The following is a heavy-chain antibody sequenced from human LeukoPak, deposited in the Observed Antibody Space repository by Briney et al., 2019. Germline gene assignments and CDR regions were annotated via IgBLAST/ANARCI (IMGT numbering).Heavy chain of an antibody. D-gene: IGHD6-19*01. Sequence: GGSLRLSCAASGFAFETHDLHWVRRAPGKGLEWVGVASRDGVSQNYGDSVEGRFTISRDQSDNTLFLQMNSLRPEDTAIYYCAKEQSSGWYRTADYWGQGTLVTVSS. CDR3: AKEQSSGWYRTADY. CDR2: ASRDGVSQ. J-gene: IGHJ4*02. V-gene: IGHV3-30*18. CDR1: GFAFETHD.